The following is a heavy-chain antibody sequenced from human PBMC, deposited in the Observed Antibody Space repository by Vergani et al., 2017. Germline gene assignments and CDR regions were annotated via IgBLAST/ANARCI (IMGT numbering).Heavy chain of an antibody. J-gene: IGHJ4*03. V-gene: IGHV4-39*02. CDR3: AKGPTSSRGYFDH. CDR2: VYYTGST. Sequence: QLQLQESGPGLVKPSETLSLTCTVSGDSINSSTYYWGWIRQTPEKGLEWIGSVYYTGSTYYNPSLTSRVTMSIDTSKNVFSLRMTSVTAADTAVYYCAKGPTSSRGYFDHWGQGTLVIASS. D-gene: IGHD5-24*01. CDR1: GDSINSSTYY.